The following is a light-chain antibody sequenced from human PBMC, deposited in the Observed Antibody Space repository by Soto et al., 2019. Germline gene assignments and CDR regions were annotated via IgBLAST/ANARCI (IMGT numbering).Light chain of an antibody. CDR1: QRISTY. J-gene: IGKJ2*01. V-gene: IGKV1-39*01. Sequence: DIQMTQSPSSLSASVGDRVTITCRASQRISTYVNWYQQKPGKAPKLLIYAASSLPSGVPSRFSGSGSGTDFTLTITNLQPEDFATYSGQQSLSTPYTFGQGTKMEIE. CDR2: AAS. CDR3: QQSLSTPYT.